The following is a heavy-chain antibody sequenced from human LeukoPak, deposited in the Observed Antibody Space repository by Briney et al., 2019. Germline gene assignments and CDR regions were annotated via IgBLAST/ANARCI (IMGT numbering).Heavy chain of an antibody. Sequence: ASVKVSCKASGYSFSRYGISWVRQAPGQGLEWMGWISTYNGNTNYAQKLQGRVTMTTDTSTSTAYMELRSLRSDDTAVYYCARDASDDSSGYYYDYWGQGTLVTVSS. J-gene: IGHJ4*02. CDR2: ISTYNGNT. CDR1: GYSFSRYG. CDR3: ARDASDDSSGYYYDY. D-gene: IGHD3-22*01. V-gene: IGHV1-18*01.